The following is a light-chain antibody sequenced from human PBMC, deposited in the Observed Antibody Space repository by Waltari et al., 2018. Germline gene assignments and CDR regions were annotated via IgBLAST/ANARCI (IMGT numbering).Light chain of an antibody. Sequence: IQLTQSPSSLSASVGDRVTIPCRASQGISSHLTGYRQRPGKAPEVLIYAVSTLQSGVPSRFSGSGSGADFALTISSLQTEDFATYYCQQVHSFPLTFGGGTKVEIK. V-gene: IGKV1-9*01. J-gene: IGKJ4*01. CDR2: AVS. CDR1: QGISSH. CDR3: QQVHSFPLT.